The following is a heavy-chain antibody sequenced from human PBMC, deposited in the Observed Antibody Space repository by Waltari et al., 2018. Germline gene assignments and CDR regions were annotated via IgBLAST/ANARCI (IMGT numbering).Heavy chain of an antibody. CDR1: GASISSRDYY. CDR3: AESPAVDREVYFES. V-gene: IGHV4-30-4*08. Sequence: QVQLLESGPGLVKPSQTLSLTCTVSGASISSRDYYWNWIRQAPGKGLEWIGYVYYSGYTYYTPSLKSRVTISLDTSKNQLSLRLTSVTAADTAVYYCAESPAVDREVYFESWGRGTLVTVSS. J-gene: IGHJ4*02. D-gene: IGHD1-26*01. CDR2: VYYSGYT.